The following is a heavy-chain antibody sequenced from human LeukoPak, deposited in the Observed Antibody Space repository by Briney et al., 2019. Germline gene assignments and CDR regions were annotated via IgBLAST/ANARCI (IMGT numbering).Heavy chain of an antibody. Sequence: ASVKVSCKASGYNFTTYPMNWVRQAPGQRLEWMGWINTNTGHPTYAQGFTGRFVFSLDTSVSTAYLQISSLKAEDTAVYYCARDAPGKYFVWFDSWGQGTLVTVSS. CDR1: GYNFTTYP. D-gene: IGHD1-14*01. CDR3: ARDAPGKYFVWFDS. J-gene: IGHJ5*01. V-gene: IGHV7-4-1*02. CDR2: INTNTGHP.